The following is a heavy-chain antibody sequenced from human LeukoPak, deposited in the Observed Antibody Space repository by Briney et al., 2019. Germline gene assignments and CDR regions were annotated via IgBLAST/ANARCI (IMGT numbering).Heavy chain of an antibody. V-gene: IGHV4-39*07. CDR3: ARVRYSYGYSFFDY. CDR1: GGSISSSSYY. J-gene: IGHJ4*02. D-gene: IGHD5-18*01. CDR2: IYYSGST. Sequence: PSETLSLTCAVSGGSISSSSYYWGWIRQPPGKGLEWIGSIYYSGSTNYNPSLKSRVTISVDTSKNQFSLKLSSVTAADTAVYYCARVRYSYGYSFFDYWGQGTLVTVSS.